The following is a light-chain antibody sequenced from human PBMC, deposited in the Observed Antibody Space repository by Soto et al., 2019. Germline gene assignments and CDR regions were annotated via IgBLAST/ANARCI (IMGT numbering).Light chain of an antibody. CDR2: NYN. CDR3: AAWDVSLKNVL. J-gene: IGLJ2*01. V-gene: IGLV1-44*01. Sequence: QSVLTQPPTASGTPGQRVTLSCSGSSSNIGSNTVNWYQQFPGTAPKLLMYNYNQRPSGVPDRFSGSNSGTSASLAISGLQSEDEADYYCAAWDVSLKNVLFGGGTKVTVL. CDR1: SSNIGSNT.